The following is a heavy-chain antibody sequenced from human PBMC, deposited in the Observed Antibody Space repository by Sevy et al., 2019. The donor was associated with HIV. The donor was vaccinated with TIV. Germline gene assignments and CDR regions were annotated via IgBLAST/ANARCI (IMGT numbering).Heavy chain of an antibody. J-gene: IGHJ6*03. CDR1: GGSISSISNY. Sequence: SETLSLTCGVSGGSISSISNYWGWIRQPPGRELEWIGSLYYEGTTYYNPSLHSLVRISGNTSKNLFSLDLTSVTAAETAVYYCASLSPFYQYMDVWGTGTTVTVSS. V-gene: IGHV4-39*01. CDR3: ASLSPFYQYMDV. CDR2: LYYEGTT.